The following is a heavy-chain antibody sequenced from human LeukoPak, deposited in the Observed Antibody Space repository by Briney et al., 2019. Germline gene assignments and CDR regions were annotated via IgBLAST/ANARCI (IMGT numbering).Heavy chain of an antibody. D-gene: IGHD6-25*01. J-gene: IGHJ5*02. Sequence: SETLSLTCTVSGGSISSYYWSWIRQPPGKGLGWIGYIYYSGSTNYNPSLKSRVTISVDTSKNQFSLKLSSVTAADTAVYYCARLAVGVGSGPWGQGTLVTVSS. V-gene: IGHV4-59*08. CDR2: IYYSGST. CDR3: ARLAVGVGSGP. CDR1: GGSISSYY.